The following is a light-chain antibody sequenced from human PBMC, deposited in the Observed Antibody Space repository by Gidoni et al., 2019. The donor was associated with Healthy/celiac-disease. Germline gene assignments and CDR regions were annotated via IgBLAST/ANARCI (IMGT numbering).Light chain of an antibody. CDR3: QQYNSYLWT. V-gene: IGKV1-5*03. CDR1: QSISSW. Sequence: DIQMTQSPSTLSASVGDRVTITCRASQSISSWLAWYQQKPGKAPKLLIYKASSLESGVPSRFSGSGSGTEFTLTISSLQPDDCATYYCQQYNSYLWTFXQXTKVEIK. J-gene: IGKJ1*01. CDR2: KAS.